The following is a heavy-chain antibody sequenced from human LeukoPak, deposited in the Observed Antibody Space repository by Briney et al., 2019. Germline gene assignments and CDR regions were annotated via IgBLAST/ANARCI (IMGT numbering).Heavy chain of an antibody. CDR1: GGSISSSSYY. CDR3: AREPSSSLDY. CDR2: IYYSGST. V-gene: IGHV4-61*01. Sequence: SETLSLTCTVSGGSISSSSYYWGWIRQPPGKGLEWIGYIYYSGSTNYNPSLKSRVTISVDTSKNQFSLKLSSVTADDTAVYYCAREPSSSLDYWGQGTLVTVSS. J-gene: IGHJ4*02. D-gene: IGHD6-13*01.